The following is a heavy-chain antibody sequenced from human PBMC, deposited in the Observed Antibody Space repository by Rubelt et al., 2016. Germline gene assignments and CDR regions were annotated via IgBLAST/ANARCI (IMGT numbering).Heavy chain of an antibody. J-gene: IGHJ4*02. D-gene: IGHD4-23*01. CDR1: GGSISSYY. Sequence: QVQLQESGPGLVKPSETLSLTRSVSGGSISSYYWSWIRQPPGKGLEWIGYIYHSGSTNYNPSLKRRVIISVDTSKNQFSLNLSSVTAADTAVYYCARGQGGNSNYWGQGTLVTVSS. V-gene: IGHV4-59*01. CDR2: IYHSGST. CDR3: ARGQGGNSNY.